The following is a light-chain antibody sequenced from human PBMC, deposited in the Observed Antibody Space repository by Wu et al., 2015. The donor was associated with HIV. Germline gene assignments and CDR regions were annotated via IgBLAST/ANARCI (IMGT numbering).Light chain of an antibody. CDR1: QDISSY. CDR2: TAS. V-gene: IGKV1-9*01. CDR3: QHLNRFPIT. J-gene: IGKJ4*01. Sequence: IQLTQSPSSLSANIGDRVTITCRASQDISSYLAWYQQKPGEAPKLLIYTASTLRSGVSSRFSGSGSGTDFALTISNLQAEDFATYYCQHLNRFPITFGGGTKLEIK.